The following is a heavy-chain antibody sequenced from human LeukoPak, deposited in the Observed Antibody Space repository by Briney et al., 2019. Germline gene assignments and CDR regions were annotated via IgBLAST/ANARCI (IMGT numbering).Heavy chain of an antibody. V-gene: IGHV3-21*01. D-gene: IGHD3-22*01. Sequence: PGGSLRLSCAASGFTFIAYGMQWVRQAPGKGLEWVSSISSSSSYIYYADSVKGRFTISRDNAKNSLYLQMNSLRAEDTAVYYCARDLYYYDSSGALDWGQGTLVTVSS. CDR2: ISSSSSYI. J-gene: IGHJ4*02. CDR3: ARDLYYYDSSGALD. CDR1: GFTFIAYG.